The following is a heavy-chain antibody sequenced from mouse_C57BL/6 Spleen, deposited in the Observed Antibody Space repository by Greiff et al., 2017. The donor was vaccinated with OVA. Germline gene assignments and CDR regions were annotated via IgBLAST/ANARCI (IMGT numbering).Heavy chain of an antibody. Sequence: VESGGGLVQPGGSLKLSCAASGFTFSDFYMYWVRQTPEKRLEWVAYISNGGGSTYYPDTVQGRFPISRDNAKNTLYLPMSRLKSEDTAMYYCARARYGSSYVDDWGQGTTLTVSS. CDR3: ARARYGSSYVDD. CDR1: GFTFSDFY. CDR2: ISNGGGST. V-gene: IGHV5-12*01. J-gene: IGHJ2*01. D-gene: IGHD1-1*01.